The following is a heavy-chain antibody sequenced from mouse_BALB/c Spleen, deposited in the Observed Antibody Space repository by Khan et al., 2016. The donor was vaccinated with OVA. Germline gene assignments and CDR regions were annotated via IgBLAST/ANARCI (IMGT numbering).Heavy chain of an antibody. CDR2: INTYTGEP. D-gene: IGHD2-14*01. Sequence: QVQLKQSGPELKKPGETVKISCKASGYTFTNYGMNWAKQAPGKGLKWMGWINTYTGEPTYADDFKGRFAFSLETSASTAYLQINNLKNEDTATYCCARVGYSGTMDYWGQGTSVTVSS. V-gene: IGHV9-3-1*01. J-gene: IGHJ4*01. CDR1: GYTFTNYG. CDR3: ARVGYSGTMDY.